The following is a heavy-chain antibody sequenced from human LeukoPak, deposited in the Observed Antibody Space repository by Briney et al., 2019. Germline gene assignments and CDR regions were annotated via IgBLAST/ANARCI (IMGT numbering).Heavy chain of an antibody. J-gene: IGHJ5*02. V-gene: IGHV4-31*03. D-gene: IGHD3-3*01. CDR2: IYYSGST. Sequence: SSQTLSLTCTVSGGSISSGGYYWSWIRQHPGKGLEWIGYIYYSGSTYYNPSLKSRVTISVDTSKNQFSLKLRSVTAADTAVYYCARYSRYYDFWSGPSWFDPWGQGTLVTVSS. CDR3: ARYSRYYDFWSGPSWFDP. CDR1: GGSISSGGYY.